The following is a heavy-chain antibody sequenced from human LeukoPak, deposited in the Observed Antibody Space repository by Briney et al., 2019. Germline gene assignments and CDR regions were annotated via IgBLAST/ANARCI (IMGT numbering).Heavy chain of an antibody. CDR1: GGSISSSSHY. D-gene: IGHD2-15*01. CDR2: IYYSGDA. J-gene: IGHJ4*02. CDR3: ARGECSGGSCYSDY. V-gene: IGHV4-39*01. Sequence: SETLSLTCTVSGGSISSSSHYRGWIRQPPGKGLEWIGSIYYSGDAYYNPSLKSRVTTSVDTSKSQFPLRLSSVTTADTAVYYCARGECSGGSCYSDYWGQGTLVTVSS.